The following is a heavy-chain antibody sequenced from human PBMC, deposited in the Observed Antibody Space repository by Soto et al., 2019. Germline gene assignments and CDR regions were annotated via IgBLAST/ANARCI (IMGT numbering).Heavy chain of an antibody. Sequence: GGSLRLSCAASGLTVSSNYMSWVRQAPGEGQGLRRGKGLEWVSVIKSGDYTHYADSVKGRFSISRDNSKNTLYLQMNSLRAEDTAVYFCVRDDPGLGMDSWGLGTLVTSPQ. CDR2: IKSGDYT. D-gene: IGHD1-26*01. CDR3: VRDDPGLGMDS. J-gene: IGHJ4*02. CDR1: GLTVSSNY. V-gene: IGHV3-66*01.